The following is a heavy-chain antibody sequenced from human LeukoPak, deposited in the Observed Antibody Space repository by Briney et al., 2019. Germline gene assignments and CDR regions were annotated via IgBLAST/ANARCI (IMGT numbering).Heavy chain of an antibody. D-gene: IGHD2-21*02. J-gene: IGHJ4*02. CDR3: ARDVTC. CDR1: GFTFSIYS. V-gene: IGHV3-48*01. Sequence: PGGSLRLSCAASGFTFSIYSMSWVRQAPGKGLEWVSYISSSSSTIYYADSVKGRFTISRDNAKNSLYLQMNSLRAEDTAVYYCARDVTCWGQGTLVTVSS. CDR2: ISSSSSTI.